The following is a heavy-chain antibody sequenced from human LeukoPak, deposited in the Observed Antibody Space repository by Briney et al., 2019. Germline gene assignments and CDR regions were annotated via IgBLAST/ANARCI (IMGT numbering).Heavy chain of an antibody. D-gene: IGHD3-16*01. Sequence: GGSLRLSCAASGFTFSSYAMHWVRQAPGKGLEWVAVISYDGSNKYYADSVKGRFTISRDNSKNTLYLQMNSLRAEDTAVYYCARDANFKGDGPLDIWGQGTMVTVSS. CDR1: GFTFSSYA. CDR3: ARDANFKGDGPLDI. J-gene: IGHJ3*02. CDR2: ISYDGSNK. V-gene: IGHV3-30-3*01.